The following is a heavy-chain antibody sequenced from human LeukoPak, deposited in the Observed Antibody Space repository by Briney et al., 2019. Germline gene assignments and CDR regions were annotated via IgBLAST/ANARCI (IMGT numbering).Heavy chain of an antibody. V-gene: IGHV3-30-3*01. CDR2: ISYDGRQK. CDR3: ARVFLERLTSGYFDN. CDR1: GFTFSEYA. Sequence: PGGSLRLSCAASGFTFSEYAMHWVRQAPGKGLEWVAVISYDGRQKYYGDSVKGRFTISRDNPKNTLYLQMNSLRDDDTAVYYCARVFLERLTSGYFDNWGQGTLVTV. D-gene: IGHD3-3*01. J-gene: IGHJ4*02.